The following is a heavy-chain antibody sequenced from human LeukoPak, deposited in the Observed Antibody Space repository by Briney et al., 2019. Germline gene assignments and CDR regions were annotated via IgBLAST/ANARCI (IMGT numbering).Heavy chain of an antibody. D-gene: IGHD2-2*01. V-gene: IGHV1-2*06. Sequence: GASVKVSCKASGYTFTGYQMHWVRQAPGQGLEWMGLINPNSGDTNYAQKFQGRVTMTRDTSISTAYMELSRLTSDDTAVYYCARDYCSSTSCLFDYWGQGTLVTVSS. CDR2: INPNSGDT. CDR3: ARDYCSSTSCLFDY. J-gene: IGHJ4*02. CDR1: GYTFTGYQ.